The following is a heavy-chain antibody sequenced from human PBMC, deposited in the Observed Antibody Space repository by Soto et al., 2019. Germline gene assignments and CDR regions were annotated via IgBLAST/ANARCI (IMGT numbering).Heavy chain of an antibody. CDR2: MNPNSGNT. Sequence: ASVKVSCKASGYTFTSYGINWVRQATGQGLEWMGWMNPNSGNTGYAQKFQGRVTMTRNTSISTAYMELSSLRSEDTAVYYCARVPSDPYDSSGHDAFGIWGQGTMVTVSS. J-gene: IGHJ3*02. CDR1: GYTFTSYG. D-gene: IGHD3-22*01. CDR3: ARVPSDPYDSSGHDAFGI. V-gene: IGHV1-8*01.